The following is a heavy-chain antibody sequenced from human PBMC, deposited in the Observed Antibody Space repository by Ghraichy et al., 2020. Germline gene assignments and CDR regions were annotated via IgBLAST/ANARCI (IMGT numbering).Heavy chain of an antibody. CDR2: IWYDGSNK. D-gene: IGHD3-22*01. V-gene: IGHV3-33*01. J-gene: IGHJ4*02. CDR3: VRADSSGYDTRYFDY. CDR1: GFTFSSYG. Sequence: GGSLRLSCAASGFTFSSYGMHWVRQAPGWGLEWVAVIWYDGSNKHYADSVKGRFSISRDNSENTLYLQMNSLRAEDTAVYYCVRADSSGYDTRYFDYWGQGILVTVSS.